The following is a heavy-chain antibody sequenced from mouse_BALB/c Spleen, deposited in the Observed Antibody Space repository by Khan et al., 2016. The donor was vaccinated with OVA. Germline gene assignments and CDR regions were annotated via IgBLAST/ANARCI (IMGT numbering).Heavy chain of an antibody. CDR3: VSRSWFAY. V-gene: IGHV10-1*02. CDR2: ISSKSNNYAT. J-gene: IGHJ3*01. CDR1: GFTFNTYA. Sequence: EVQLVESGGGLVQPKGSLKLSCAASGFTFNTYAMNWVRQAPGKGLEWVARISSKSNNYATYYADSVKDRFTISRDDSQSMLYLQMNNLKTGDTAMYYCVSRSWFAYWGQGTLVTVSA.